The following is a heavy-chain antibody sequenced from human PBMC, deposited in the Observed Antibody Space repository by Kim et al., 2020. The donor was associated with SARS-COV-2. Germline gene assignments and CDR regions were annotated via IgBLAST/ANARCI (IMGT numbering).Heavy chain of an antibody. V-gene: IGHV1-3*01. CDR2: INAGNGNT. Sequence: ASVKVSCKASGYTFTSYAMHWVRQAPGQRLEWMGWINAGNGNTKYSQKFQGRVTITRDTSASTAYMELSSLRSEDTAVYYCARGERYFDWLPLLDYWGQGTLVTVSS. CDR1: GYTFTSYA. CDR3: ARGERYFDWLPLLDY. J-gene: IGHJ4*02. D-gene: IGHD3-9*01.